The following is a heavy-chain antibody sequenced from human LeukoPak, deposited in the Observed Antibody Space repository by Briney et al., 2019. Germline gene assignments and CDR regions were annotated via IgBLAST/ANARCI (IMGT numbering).Heavy chain of an antibody. CDR2: ISSSSSYI. V-gene: IGHV3-21*01. J-gene: IGHJ4*02. D-gene: IGHD4-17*01. CDR3: ARDGYGDPIDY. CDR1: AFTFNSYS. Sequence: PGGSLSLSCSASAFTFNSYSMNWVRQAPGKGLEWVSSISSSSSYIYYADSVKGRFTISRANAKNSLYLQMNSLRAEDTAVYSCARDGYGDPIDYWGQGTLVTVSS.